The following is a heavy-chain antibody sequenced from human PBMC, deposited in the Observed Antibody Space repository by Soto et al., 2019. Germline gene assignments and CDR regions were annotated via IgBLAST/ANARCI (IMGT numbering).Heavy chain of an antibody. Sequence: EVQLVESGGGLVKPGGSLRLSCAASGFTFSNAWMSWVRQAPGKGLEWVGRIKSKTDGGTTDYAAPVKGRFTISRDDSKNTLYLQMNSLKTEDTAVYYCTTPYYDYVWGSYGSDYWGQGTLVTVSS. D-gene: IGHD3-16*01. CDR2: IKSKTDGGTT. V-gene: IGHV3-15*01. J-gene: IGHJ4*02. CDR1: GFTFSNAW. CDR3: TTPYYDYVWGSYGSDY.